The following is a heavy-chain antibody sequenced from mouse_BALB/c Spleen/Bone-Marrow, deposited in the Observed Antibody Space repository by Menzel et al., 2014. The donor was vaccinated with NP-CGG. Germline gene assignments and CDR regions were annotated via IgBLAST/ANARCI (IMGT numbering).Heavy chain of an antibody. D-gene: IGHD2-14*01. V-gene: IGHV5-6-2*01. CDR2: INSNGGTT. CDR1: GFTFSSYY. J-gene: IGHJ4*01. Sequence: EVKLVESGGGLVKLGGSLKLSCAASGFTFSSYYTSWVRQTPEKRLELVAAINSNGGTTYYPDTVKGRFTISRDNAKNTLYLQMSSLKSEDTALYYCARQSRYEDYYAMDYWGQGTSVTVSS. CDR3: ARQSRYEDYYAMDY.